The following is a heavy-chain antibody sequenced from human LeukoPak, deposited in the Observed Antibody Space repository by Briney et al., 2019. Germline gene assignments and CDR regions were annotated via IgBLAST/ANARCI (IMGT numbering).Heavy chain of an antibody. CDR3: ARVTYVDDMLYQYFDY. Sequence: SETLSLTCAVSSYSIGSGSYWGWIRQSPGKGLEWVGSIFHSGNSYYNPSLKSRLTMSVDTSKNQLSLKLTSVTAADTALYYCARVTYVDDMLYQYFDYWGQGILVTVSS. V-gene: IGHV4-38-2*01. D-gene: IGHD4-17*01. J-gene: IGHJ4*02. CDR1: SYSIGSGSY. CDR2: IFHSGNS.